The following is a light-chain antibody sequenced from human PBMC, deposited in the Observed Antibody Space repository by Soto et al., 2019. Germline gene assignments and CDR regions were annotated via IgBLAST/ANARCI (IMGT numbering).Light chain of an antibody. CDR3: SSRTTISTLV. J-gene: IGLJ1*01. CDR2: DVD. Sequence: QSALTQPASVSGSHGHSITVSCSGTSSDVGEYNSVSWYQQHPGKAPQLIIYDVDTRPSGVSNRFSGSKSANTASLTISGLQADDAADYYCSSRTTISTLVFGTGTKVTVL. V-gene: IGLV2-14*01. CDR1: SSDVGEYNS.